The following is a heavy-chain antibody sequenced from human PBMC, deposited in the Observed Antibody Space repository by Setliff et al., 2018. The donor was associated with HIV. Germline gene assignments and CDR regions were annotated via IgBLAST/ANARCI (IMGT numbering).Heavy chain of an antibody. Sequence: GGSLRLPCAASGFTFSSYGMHWVRQAPGKGLEWVAFIRYDGSNKYYADSVKGRFTISRDNSKNTLYLQMNSLRAEDTAVYYCAKQTVSSSWSNWFDPWGQGTLVTVSS. J-gene: IGHJ5*02. CDR1: GFTFSSYG. CDR2: IRYDGSNK. V-gene: IGHV3-30*02. D-gene: IGHD6-13*01. CDR3: AKQTVSSSWSNWFDP.